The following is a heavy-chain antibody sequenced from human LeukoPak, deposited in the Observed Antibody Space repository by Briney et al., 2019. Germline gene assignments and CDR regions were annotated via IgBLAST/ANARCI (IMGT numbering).Heavy chain of an antibody. D-gene: IGHD2-2*01. V-gene: IGHV1-58*01. CDR3: AADSQDIVVVPAVH. J-gene: IGHJ4*02. CDR1: GFTFTSSA. CDR2: IVVGSGNT. Sequence: SVKFSCRASGFTFTSSAVQWVRQARGQRLEWIGWIVVGSGNTNYAQKFQERVTITRDMSTSTAYMELSSLRSEDTAVYYCAADSQDIVVVPAVHWGQGTLVTVSS.